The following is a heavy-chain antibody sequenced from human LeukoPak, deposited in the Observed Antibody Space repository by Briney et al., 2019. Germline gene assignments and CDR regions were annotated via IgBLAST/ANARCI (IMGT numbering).Heavy chain of an antibody. CDR1: GYTFTGYY. V-gene: IGHV1-2*02. CDR2: INPNSGGT. J-gene: IGHJ4*02. CDR3: ARGYYDSSGYPVDDY. Sequence: ASVKVSCKASGYTFTGYYMHWVRQAPGQGLEWMGWINPNSGGTNYAQKFQSRVTMTRGTSISTAYMELSRLRSDDTAVYYCARGYYDSSGYPVDDYWGQGTLVTVSS. D-gene: IGHD3-22*01.